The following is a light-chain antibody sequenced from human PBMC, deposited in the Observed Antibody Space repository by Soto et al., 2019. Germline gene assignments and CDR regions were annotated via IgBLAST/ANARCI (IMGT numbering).Light chain of an antibody. CDR1: QSVSTD. V-gene: IGKV3-20*01. J-gene: IGKJ1*01. Sequence: ALAQSPVALSSSPGERATLSCRASQSVSTDLAWYQQKPGQAPRLLIYGASRRATGIPDRFTGSGSGTDFTLTISRLEPEDFAVYYCQQYVSSPWAFGQGTKVEI. CDR2: GAS. CDR3: QQYVSSPWA.